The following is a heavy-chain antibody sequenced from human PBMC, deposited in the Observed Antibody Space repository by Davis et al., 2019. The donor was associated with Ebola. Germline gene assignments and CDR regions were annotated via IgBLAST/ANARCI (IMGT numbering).Heavy chain of an antibody. V-gene: IGHV3-74*01. J-gene: IGHJ4*02. CDR1: GFSFSSTW. CDR3: AKDTSRMIVVVVAATPFDY. Sequence: HTGGSLRLSCAASGFSFSSTWMHWVRQAPGKGLVWVSRIHSDGTSTIYTDSVKGRFTISRDNSKNTLYLQMNSLRAEDTAVYYCAKDTSRMIVVVVAATPFDYWGQGTLVTVSS. D-gene: IGHD2-15*01. CDR2: IHSDGTST.